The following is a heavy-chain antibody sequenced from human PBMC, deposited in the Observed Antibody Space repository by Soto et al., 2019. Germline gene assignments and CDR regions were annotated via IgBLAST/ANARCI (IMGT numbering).Heavy chain of an antibody. CDR1: GFTFSSYA. V-gene: IGHV3-30*18. CDR2: ISYDGSNK. CDR3: AKGGVHYYYYYMDI. J-gene: IGHJ6*03. Sequence: QVQLVESGGGVVQPGRSLRLSCAASGFTFSSYAMHWVRQAPGKGLEWVAVISYDGSNKYYADSVKGRFIISRDNSKNTLYLQMNSLRAEDTAVYYCAKGGVHYYYYYMDIWGEGTTVTVSS.